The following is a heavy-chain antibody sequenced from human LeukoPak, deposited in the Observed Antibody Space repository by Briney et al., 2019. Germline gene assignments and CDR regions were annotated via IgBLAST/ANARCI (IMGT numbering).Heavy chain of an antibody. J-gene: IGHJ4*02. V-gene: IGHV1-18*01. CDR1: GYTFTSYG. CDR2: ISAYNGNT. CDR3: ARDQRRYDILTGYFDY. D-gene: IGHD3-9*01. Sequence: SVKVSCKASGYTFTSYGISWVRQAPGQGLEWMGWISAYNGNTNYAQKLQGRVTMTTDTSTSTAYMELRSLRSDDTAVYYCARDQRRYDILTGYFDYWGQGTLVTVSS.